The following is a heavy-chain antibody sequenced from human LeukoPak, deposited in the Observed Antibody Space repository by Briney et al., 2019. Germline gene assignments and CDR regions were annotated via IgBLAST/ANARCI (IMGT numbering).Heavy chain of an antibody. CDR3: ARRTTVTCDAFDI. CDR1: GYSFTSYW. CDR2: IYPGDSDT. D-gene: IGHD4-17*01. J-gene: IGHJ3*02. V-gene: IGHV5-51*07. Sequence: GESLKISCKGSGYSFTSYWIGWVHQMPGKGLEWMGIIYPGDSDTRYSPSFQGQVTISADKSISTAYLQWSSLKASDTAMYYCARRTTVTCDAFDIWGQGTMVTVSS.